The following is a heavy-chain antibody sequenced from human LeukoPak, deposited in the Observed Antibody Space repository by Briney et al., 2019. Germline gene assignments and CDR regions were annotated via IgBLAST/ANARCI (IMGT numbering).Heavy chain of an antibody. V-gene: IGHV4-34*01. CDR3: ARVITTFLPYGMDI. Sequence: SETLSLNCAVYGGSFSGYYWSWIRQPPGKGPEWIGEINHSGSTNYNPSLKSRVTISVATSKNQFSLKLSSVTAADTAVYYCARVITTFLPYGMDIWGQGTTVTV. D-gene: IGHD3-9*01. CDR2: INHSGST. CDR1: GGSFSGYY. J-gene: IGHJ6*02.